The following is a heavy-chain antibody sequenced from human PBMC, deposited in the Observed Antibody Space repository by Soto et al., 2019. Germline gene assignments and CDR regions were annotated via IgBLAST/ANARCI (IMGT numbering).Heavy chain of an antibody. CDR3: ARSVAVPGAHIDY. D-gene: IGHD6-19*01. CDR1: GGSISGSY. CDR2: VYHTGST. V-gene: IGHV4-59*01. Sequence: SETLSLTCSVSGGSISGSYWSWIRQSPGKGLEWLGYVYHTGSTNYSPSLRSRVSISVDTSKNEFSLRLSSVTAADTAVYFCARSVAVPGAHIDYWGQGTQVTVSS. J-gene: IGHJ4*02.